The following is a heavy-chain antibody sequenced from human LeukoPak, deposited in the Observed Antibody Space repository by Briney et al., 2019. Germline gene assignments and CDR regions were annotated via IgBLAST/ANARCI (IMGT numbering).Heavy chain of an antibody. Sequence: GGSLKLSCAASGFTFSSYGMHWVRQAPGKGLEWVAFIRYDGSNKYYADSVKGRFTISRDNSKNTLYLQMNSLRAEDTAVYCCAKDYQLLDYYYYYMDVWGKGTTVTISS. J-gene: IGHJ6*03. CDR3: AKDYQLLDYYYYYMDV. CDR2: IRYDGSNK. D-gene: IGHD2-2*01. V-gene: IGHV3-30*02. CDR1: GFTFSSYG.